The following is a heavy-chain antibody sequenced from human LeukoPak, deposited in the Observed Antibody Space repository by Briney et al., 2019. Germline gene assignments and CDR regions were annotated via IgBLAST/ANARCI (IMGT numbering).Heavy chain of an antibody. CDR1: GGSISSYY. Sequence: SETLSLTCTVSGGSISSYYWSWIRQPPGKGLEWIGYIYYSGSTHYNPSLKSRAAISVDTSKNHFSLKLSSVTAADTAVYYCARDALSDYGDYVGYFDYWGQGTLVTVSS. V-gene: IGHV4-59*12. D-gene: IGHD4-17*01. CDR3: ARDALSDYGDYVGYFDY. J-gene: IGHJ4*02. CDR2: IYYSGST.